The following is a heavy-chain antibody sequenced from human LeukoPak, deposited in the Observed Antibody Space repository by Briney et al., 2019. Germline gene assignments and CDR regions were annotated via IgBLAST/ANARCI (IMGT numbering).Heavy chain of an antibody. J-gene: IGHJ4*02. CDR2: IYYSGST. V-gene: IGHV4-59*01. CDR3: ARERGYCSSTSCPLFDY. D-gene: IGHD2-2*01. Sequence: SETLSLTCTVSGGSISSYYWSWIRQPPGKGLEWIGYIYYSGSTNYNPSLKSRVTISVETSKNQFSLKLSSVTAADTDVYYCARERGYCSSTSCPLFDYWGQGTLVTVSS. CDR1: GGSISSYY.